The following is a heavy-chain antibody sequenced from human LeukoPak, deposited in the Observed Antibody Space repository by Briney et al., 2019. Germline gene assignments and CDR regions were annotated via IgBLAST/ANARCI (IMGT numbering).Heavy chain of an antibody. V-gene: IGHV1-46*01. J-gene: IGHJ4*02. CDR2: INPSGGST. Sequence: ASVKVSCKASGYTLTSYYMHWVRQAPGQGLERMGIINPSGGSTSYAQKFQGRVTMTRDMSTSTVYMELSSLRSEDTAVYYCARISLTGYAPISGYFDYWGQGTLVTVSS. CDR1: GYTLTSYY. CDR3: ARISLTGYAPISGYFDY. D-gene: IGHD3-9*01.